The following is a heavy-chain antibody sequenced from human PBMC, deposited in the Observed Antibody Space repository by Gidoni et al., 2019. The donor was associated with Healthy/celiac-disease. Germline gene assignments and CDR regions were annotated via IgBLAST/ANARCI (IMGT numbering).Heavy chain of an antibody. V-gene: IGHV4-34*01. Sequence: QVQLQQWGAGLLKPSETLSLTCAVYGGSFSGYYWSWIRQPPGKGLEWIGEINHSGSTNYNPSLKSRVTISVDTSKNQFSLKLSSVTAADTAVYYCARGLKYYDFWSGYLGMDVWGQGTTVTVSS. CDR3: ARGLKYYDFWSGYLGMDV. CDR1: GGSFSGYY. CDR2: INHSGST. J-gene: IGHJ6*02. D-gene: IGHD3-3*01.